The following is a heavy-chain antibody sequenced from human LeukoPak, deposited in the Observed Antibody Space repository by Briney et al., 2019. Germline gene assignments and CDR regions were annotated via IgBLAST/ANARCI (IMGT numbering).Heavy chain of an antibody. CDR2: IYSGGST. Sequence: GGSLRLSCAASGFTVSSNYMSWVRKAPGKGLEWVSVIYSGGSTYYADSVKGRFTISRDNSKNTLYLQMNSLRAEDTAVYYCASGYSSGWDDYWGQGTLVTVSS. J-gene: IGHJ4*02. D-gene: IGHD6-19*01. CDR1: GFTVSSNY. CDR3: ASGYSSGWDDY. V-gene: IGHV3-53*01.